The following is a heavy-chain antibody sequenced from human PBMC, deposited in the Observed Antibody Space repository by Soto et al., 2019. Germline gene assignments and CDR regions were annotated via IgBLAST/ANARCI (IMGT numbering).Heavy chain of an antibody. Sequence: GGSLRLSCAASGFTFSSYGMNWVRQAPGKGLEWVSYISSSGSTIYYADSVNGRFTISRDNAKNSLYLQMNSLRAEDTAVYYCARWGALNYYFYYYGMDVWGQGTTVTVSS. CDR3: ARWGALNYYFYYYGMDV. CDR1: GFTFSSYG. D-gene: IGHD3-16*01. CDR2: ISSSGSTI. J-gene: IGHJ6*02. V-gene: IGHV3-48*03.